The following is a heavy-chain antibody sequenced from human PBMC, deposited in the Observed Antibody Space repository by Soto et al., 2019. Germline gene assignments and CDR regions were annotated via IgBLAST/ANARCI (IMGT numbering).Heavy chain of an antibody. CDR1: GDSISNDSAA. J-gene: IGHJ1*01. CDR2: TYYRSKWTR. V-gene: IGHV6-1*01. CDR3: ARTISASGPNCFEP. Sequence: PSQTLSLTCAISGDSISNDSAAWNWIRQSPSRDLEGLGRTYYRSKWTRDYAVSVKSRITINADTSKNQFSLQLNSVSPEDMAVYYCARTISASGPNCFEPCGQGRLVTVSS. D-gene: IGHD1-7*01.